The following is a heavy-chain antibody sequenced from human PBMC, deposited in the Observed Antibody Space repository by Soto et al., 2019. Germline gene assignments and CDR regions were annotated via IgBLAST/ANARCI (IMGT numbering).Heavy chain of an antibody. Sequence: QVQLVQSGAEVKKPGSSVKVSCKASGGTFSSYAISWVRQAPGQGLEWMGGIIPIFGTANYAQKFQGRVTITADEATSTAYRELSSLRSEDTAGYYCARGQKGGSYYEPGDYWGQGTLVTVSS. J-gene: IGHJ4*02. CDR2: IIPIFGTA. CDR1: GGTFSSYA. V-gene: IGHV1-69*12. D-gene: IGHD1-26*01. CDR3: ARGQKGGSYYEPGDY.